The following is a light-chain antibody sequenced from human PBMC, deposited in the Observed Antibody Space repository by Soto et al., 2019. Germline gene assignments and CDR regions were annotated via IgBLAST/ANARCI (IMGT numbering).Light chain of an antibody. CDR1: QSIRSS. CDR2: AAS. V-gene: IGKV1-39*01. Sequence: DIQMTQSPSSLSASVGDRVTITCRTSQSIRSSLNWYQQKPGQAPNLLIYAASRLHSGVPSRFSGSGSGTDFTLTISSLQPADFATYYCQQSYSYPFTFGQGTKVDIK. CDR3: QQSYSYPFT. J-gene: IGKJ3*01.